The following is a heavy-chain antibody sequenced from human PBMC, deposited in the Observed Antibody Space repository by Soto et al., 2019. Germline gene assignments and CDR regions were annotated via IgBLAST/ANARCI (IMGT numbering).Heavy chain of an antibody. CDR3: ASGGCSGGTCYLSIVD. CDR2: INNDGDSA. Sequence: EVQLVESGGGLIQPGGSLRLSCAASGFTFSSYWMHWVRQAPGKGLVWVSRINNDGDSANYADSVKGRFTVSRDNAKNTLYLQMNSLRAEDTAVYYCASGGCSGGTCYLSIVDWGQGTLVTVSS. D-gene: IGHD2-15*01. V-gene: IGHV3-74*01. J-gene: IGHJ4*02. CDR1: GFTFSSYW.